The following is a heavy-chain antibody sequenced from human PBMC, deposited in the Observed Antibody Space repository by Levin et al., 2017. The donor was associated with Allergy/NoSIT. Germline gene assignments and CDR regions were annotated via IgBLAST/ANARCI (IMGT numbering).Heavy chain of an antibody. CDR1: GFTFSTSS. J-gene: IGHJ4*02. V-gene: IGHV3-21*01. CDR3: ARDISDRYCGGDCYYGAFDY. CDR2: ISSSSSYI. D-gene: IGHD2-21*02. Sequence: PGESLKISCAASGFTFSTSSMNWVRQAPGKGLEWVSSISSSSSYIYYADSVKGRFTISRDNAKNSLYLQMNSLRAEDTAVYYCARDISDRYCGGDCYYGAFDYWGQGTLVTVSS.